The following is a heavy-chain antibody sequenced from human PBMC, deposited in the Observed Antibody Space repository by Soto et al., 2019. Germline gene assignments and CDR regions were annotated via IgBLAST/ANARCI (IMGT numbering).Heavy chain of an antibody. J-gene: IGHJ4*02. Sequence: PGGSLRLSCAAPGFTFSNAWMSWVRQAPGKGLEWVGRIKSKTDGGTTDYAAPVKGRFTISRDDSKNTLYLQMNSLKTEDTAVYYCTTGPSGYDYPPGDYWGQGTLVTVSS. CDR1: GFTFSNAW. CDR2: IKSKTDGGTT. V-gene: IGHV3-15*01. D-gene: IGHD5-12*01. CDR3: TTGPSGYDYPPGDY.